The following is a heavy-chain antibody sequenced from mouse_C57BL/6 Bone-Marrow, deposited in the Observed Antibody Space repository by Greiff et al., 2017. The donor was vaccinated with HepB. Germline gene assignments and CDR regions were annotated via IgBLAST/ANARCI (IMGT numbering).Heavy chain of an antibody. CDR1: GYSITSGYY. CDR3: ARDRVYYGKWFAY. J-gene: IGHJ3*01. V-gene: IGHV3-6*01. D-gene: IGHD2-1*01. Sequence: EVKLLESGPGLVKPSQSLSLTCSVTGYSITSGYYWNWIRQFPGNKLEWMGYISYDGSNNYNPSLKNRISITRDTSKNQFFLKLNSVTTEDTATYYCARDRVYYGKWFAYWGQGTLVTVSA. CDR2: ISYDGSN.